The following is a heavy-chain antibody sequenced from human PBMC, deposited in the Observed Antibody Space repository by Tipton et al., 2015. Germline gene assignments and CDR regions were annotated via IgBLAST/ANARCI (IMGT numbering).Heavy chain of an antibody. CDR1: SDSINKYY. J-gene: IGHJ1*01. Sequence: TLSLTCTVSSDSINKYYWSWIRQPPGKGLEWIGSISHSGNTYYNPSLRSRVAMSMDTSKNQFSLKLSSVIAADTAVYYCARASIIQGYYHDSSRYYLFNSWGQGTLVTVSS. V-gene: IGHV4-59*01. CDR3: ARASIIQGYYHDSSRYYLFNS. D-gene: IGHD3-22*01. CDR2: ISHSGNT.